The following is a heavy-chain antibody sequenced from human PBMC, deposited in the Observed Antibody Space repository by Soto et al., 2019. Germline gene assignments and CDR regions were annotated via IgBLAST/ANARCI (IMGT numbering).Heavy chain of an antibody. CDR1: GFTFSSYG. J-gene: IGHJ5*02. CDR2: IWYDGSNK. V-gene: IGHV3-33*01. D-gene: IGHD6-19*01. Sequence: QVQLVESGGGVVQPGRSLRLSCAASGFTFSSYGMHWVRQAPGKGLAWVAVIWYDGSNKYYADSVKGRFTISRDNSKNTLYLQMNSLRAEDTAVYYCARVVRQWLDTWGQGTLVTVSS. CDR3: ARVVRQWLDT.